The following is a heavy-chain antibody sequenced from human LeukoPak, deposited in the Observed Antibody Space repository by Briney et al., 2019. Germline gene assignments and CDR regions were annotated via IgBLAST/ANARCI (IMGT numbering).Heavy chain of an antibody. J-gene: IGHJ6*02. D-gene: IGHD3-22*01. Sequence: SETLSLTCTVSGGSISSYYWSWIRQPAGKGLEWIGRIYTSGSTNYNPSLKSRVTMSVDTSKNQFSLKLSSVTAADTAVYYCARGTYYDSSGYYYRQYYYYGMDVWGQGTTVTVSS. CDR3: ARGTYYDSSGYYYRQYYYYGMDV. CDR1: GGSISSYY. CDR2: IYTSGST. V-gene: IGHV4-4*07.